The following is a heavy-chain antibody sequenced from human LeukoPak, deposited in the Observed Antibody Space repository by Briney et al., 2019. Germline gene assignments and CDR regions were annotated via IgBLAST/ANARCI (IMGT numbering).Heavy chain of an antibody. Sequence: GGSLRLSCAASGFTFSSYSMNWVRQAPGKGLERVSYISSSSSTIYYADSVKGRFTISRDNAKNSLYLQMNSLRAEDTAVYYCARAEGLGYCSGGSCYGYFQHWGQGTLVTVSS. CDR3: ARAEGLGYCSGGSCYGYFQH. CDR1: GFTFSSYS. D-gene: IGHD2-15*01. J-gene: IGHJ1*01. CDR2: ISSSSSTI. V-gene: IGHV3-48*04.